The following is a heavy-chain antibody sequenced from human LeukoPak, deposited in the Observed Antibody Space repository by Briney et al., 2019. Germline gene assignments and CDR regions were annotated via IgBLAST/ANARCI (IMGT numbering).Heavy chain of an antibody. J-gene: IGHJ4*02. Sequence: ASVKVSCKASGYTFTGYYMHWVRQAPGQGLEWIGWINPNSGGTNYAQKFQGRVTMTRDTSISTAYMELSRLRSDDTAVYYCARVRAVAAPGDYWGQGTLVTVSS. CDR1: GYTFTGYY. D-gene: IGHD6-19*01. V-gene: IGHV1-2*02. CDR3: ARVRAVAAPGDY. CDR2: INPNSGGT.